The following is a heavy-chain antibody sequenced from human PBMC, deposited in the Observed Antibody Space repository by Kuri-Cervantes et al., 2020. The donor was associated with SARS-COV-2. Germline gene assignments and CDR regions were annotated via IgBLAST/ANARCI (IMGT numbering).Heavy chain of an antibody. Sequence: SLKISCAASGFTFDDYAMHWVRQAPGKGLEWGSGISWNSGSIGYADSVKGRFTISRDNSKNSLYLEMNSLRPEDTAVYYCAKVETASLDYWGQGTLVTVSS. V-gene: IGHV3-9*01. CDR3: AKVETASLDY. J-gene: IGHJ4*02. D-gene: IGHD3-3*01. CDR1: GFTFDDYA. CDR2: ISWNSGSI.